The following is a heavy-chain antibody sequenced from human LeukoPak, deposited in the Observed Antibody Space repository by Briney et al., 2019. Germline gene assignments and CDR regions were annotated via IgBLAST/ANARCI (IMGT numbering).Heavy chain of an antibody. CDR2: IIPILGIA. CDR1: GGTFSSYT. V-gene: IGHV1-69*02. J-gene: IGHJ4*02. Sequence: SVKASCKASGGTFSSYTISWVRQAPGQGLEWMGRIIPILGIANYAQKFQGRVTITADKSTSTAYMELSSLRSEDTAVYYCASDFGRVMVRGEYYFDYWGQGTLVTVSS. CDR3: ASDFGRVMVRGEYYFDY. D-gene: IGHD3-10*01.